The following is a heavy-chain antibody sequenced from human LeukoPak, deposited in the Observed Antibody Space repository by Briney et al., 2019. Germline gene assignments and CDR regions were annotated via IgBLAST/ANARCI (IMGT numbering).Heavy chain of an antibody. CDR2: INPGGDNT. V-gene: IGHV1-46*01. Sequence: GASVKVSCKASGYTFTNYYIHWVRQAPGQGLEWMGLINPGGDNTDYAQNFQGRVTMTRDTSTSTVYMGLSSLRSEDTAVYYCARIREGYNDAYDIWGQGTMVTVSS. D-gene: IGHD5-24*01. CDR3: ARIREGYNDAYDI. CDR1: GYTFTNYY. J-gene: IGHJ3*02.